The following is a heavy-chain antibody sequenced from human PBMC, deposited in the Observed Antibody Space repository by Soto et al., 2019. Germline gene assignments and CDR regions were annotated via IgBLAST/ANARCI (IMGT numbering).Heavy chain of an antibody. D-gene: IGHD3-9*01. CDR2: IYYSGST. Sequence: SETLSLTCTVSGGSISSSSYYWGWIRQPPGKGLEWIGSIYYSGSTYYNPSLKSRVTISVDTSKNQFSLKLSSVTAADTAVYYCARLIRYCEWFRFGYGMDVWGQGTTVTVS. J-gene: IGHJ6*02. V-gene: IGHV4-39*01. CDR1: GGSISSSSYY. CDR3: ARLIRYCEWFRFGYGMDV.